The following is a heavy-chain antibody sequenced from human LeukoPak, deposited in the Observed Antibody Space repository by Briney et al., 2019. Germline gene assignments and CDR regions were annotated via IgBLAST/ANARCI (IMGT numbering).Heavy chain of an antibody. CDR1: GFPLSSYS. CDR3: ARVKGTYSDY. Sequence: PGGSLRLSCTVSGFPLSSYSMNWFRQAPGRGLEWVAYISASGSNIYYVDSVMGRFTVSRDNPKSSLFLQMNSPRAEDTAVYYCARVKGTYSDYWGQGALVTVSS. V-gene: IGHV3-48*01. CDR2: ISASGSNI. D-gene: IGHD1-1*01. J-gene: IGHJ4*02.